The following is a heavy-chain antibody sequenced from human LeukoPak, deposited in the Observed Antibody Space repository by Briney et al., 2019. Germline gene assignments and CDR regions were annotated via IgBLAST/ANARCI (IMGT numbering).Heavy chain of an antibody. J-gene: IGHJ4*02. CDR2: IKQDGSEE. D-gene: IGHD5-18*01. Sequence: GGPLRLSCAASGFTFSNYWMSWVRQTPGKGLEWVANIKQDGSEEYYVGSVKGRFIISRDNAKNSLYLQMNSLRVEDTAVYYCARAKASAMFSSDYWGQGTLVTVSS. CDR1: GFTFSNYW. CDR3: ARAKASAMFSSDY. V-gene: IGHV3-7*03.